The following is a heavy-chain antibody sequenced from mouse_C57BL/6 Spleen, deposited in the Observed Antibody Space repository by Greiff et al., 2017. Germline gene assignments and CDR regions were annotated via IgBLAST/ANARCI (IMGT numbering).Heavy chain of an antibody. CDR2: INPSNGGT. CDR3: ARGIYYGYEGNAMDY. V-gene: IGHV1-53*01. CDR1: GYTFTSYW. J-gene: IGHJ4*01. D-gene: IGHD2-2*01. Sequence: QVQLQQPGTELVKPGASVKLSCKASGYTFTSYWMHWVKQRPGQGLEWIGNINPSNGGTNYNEKFKSKATLTVDKSSSTAYMQLSSLTSKDSAVYYCARGIYYGYEGNAMDYWGQGTSVTVSS.